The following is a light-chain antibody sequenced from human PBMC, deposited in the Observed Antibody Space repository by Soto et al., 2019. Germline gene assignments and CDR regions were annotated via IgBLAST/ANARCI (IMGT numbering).Light chain of an antibody. J-gene: IGKJ4*01. V-gene: IGKV2-30*02. CDR1: QSLVHSDGNTY. CDR3: QQYNNWPLT. CDR2: KVS. Sequence: DVVMTQSPLSLPVTLGQPASISCRSSQSLVHSDGNTYLNWFQQRPGQSPRRLIYKVSNRDSGVPDRFSGSGSGTDFTLKISRVEAEDVGVYYCQQYNNWPLTFGGGTKVDIK.